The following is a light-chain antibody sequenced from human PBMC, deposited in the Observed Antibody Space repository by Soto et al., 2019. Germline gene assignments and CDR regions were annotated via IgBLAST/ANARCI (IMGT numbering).Light chain of an antibody. V-gene: IGKV3-15*01. Sequence: EIGMSQSPATVSVYPGERATLPCRASQSVSSNLAWYQQKPGQAPRLLIYGASTRATGIPARFSGSGSGTDFTLTISRLEPEDFAVYYCQQYGSTLTFGGGTKVDIK. CDR2: GAS. CDR1: QSVSSN. J-gene: IGKJ4*01. CDR3: QQYGSTLT.